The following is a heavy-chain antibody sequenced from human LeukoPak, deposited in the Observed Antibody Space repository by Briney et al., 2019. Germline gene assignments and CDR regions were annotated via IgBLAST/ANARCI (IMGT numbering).Heavy chain of an antibody. CDR1: GFTFSSYS. V-gene: IGHV3-21*01. D-gene: IGHD2-2*01. J-gene: IGHJ5*02. Sequence: AGSMRLSCAASGFTFSSYSMNWVRQAPGKGLEWVSSISSSSSYIYYADSVKGRFTISRDNAKNSLYLQMNSLRAEDTAVYYCARGNRYCSSTSCYADWFDPWGQGTLVTVSS. CDR3: ARGNRYCSSTSCYADWFDP. CDR2: ISSSSSYI.